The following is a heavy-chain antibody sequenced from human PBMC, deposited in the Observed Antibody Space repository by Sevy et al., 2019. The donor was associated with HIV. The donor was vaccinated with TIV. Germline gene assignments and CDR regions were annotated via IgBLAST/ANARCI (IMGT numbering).Heavy chain of an antibody. J-gene: IGHJ4*02. CDR2: IYSGGST. Sequence: GGSLRLSCAASGFTVSSNYMSWVRQAPGKGLEWVSVIYSGGSTYYADSVKGGFIIPRANSKNTLYLQMNSLRAEDTAVYYCASGRGTGYSYGFDYWGQGTLVTVSS. D-gene: IGHD5-18*01. CDR3: ASGRGTGYSYGFDY. V-gene: IGHV3-66*01. CDR1: GFTVSSNY.